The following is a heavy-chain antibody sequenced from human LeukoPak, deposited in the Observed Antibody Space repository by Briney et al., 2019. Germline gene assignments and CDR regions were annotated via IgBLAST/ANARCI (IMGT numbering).Heavy chain of an antibody. D-gene: IGHD2-21*02. V-gene: IGHV3-9*01. Sequence: GRSLRLSCAASGFTFDDYAMHWVRQAPGKGLEWVSGISWNSGSIGYADSVKGRFTISRDNAKNPLYLQMNSLRAEDTALYYCARVPGYCGGDCPYYYYYGMDVWGQGTTVTVSS. J-gene: IGHJ6*02. CDR2: ISWNSGSI. CDR3: ARVPGYCGGDCPYYYYYGMDV. CDR1: GFTFDDYA.